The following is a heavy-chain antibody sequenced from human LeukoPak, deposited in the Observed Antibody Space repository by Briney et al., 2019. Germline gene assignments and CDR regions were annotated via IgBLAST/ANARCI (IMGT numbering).Heavy chain of an antibody. Sequence: PGRSLRLSCAASGFTFSGYAMHWVRQAPGKGLEWVAVISYDGSNKYYADSVKGRFTISRDNSKNTLYLQMNSLRAEDTAVYYCARLPAPGIAAAGTNDYWGQGTLVTVSS. CDR2: ISYDGSNK. CDR3: ARLPAPGIAAAGTNDY. CDR1: GFTFSGYA. V-gene: IGHV3-30-3*01. D-gene: IGHD6-13*01. J-gene: IGHJ4*02.